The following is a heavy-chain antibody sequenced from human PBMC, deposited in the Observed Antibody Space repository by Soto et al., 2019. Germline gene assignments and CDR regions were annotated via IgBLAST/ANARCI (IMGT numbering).Heavy chain of an antibody. CDR3: ARGEQYSGRIFDY. CDR1: GDSVSSNSAC. D-gene: IGHD1-26*01. CDR2: TYYRSKWYY. Sequence: PSPTLSLTCAITGDSVSSNSACWSWVRQSPSRGLEWLGRTYYRSKWYYEYAVSVRGRITINPDTSKNQYSLQLNSVTPEDTAVYFCARGEQYSGRIFDYWGQGTLVTVYS. J-gene: IGHJ4*01. V-gene: IGHV6-1*01.